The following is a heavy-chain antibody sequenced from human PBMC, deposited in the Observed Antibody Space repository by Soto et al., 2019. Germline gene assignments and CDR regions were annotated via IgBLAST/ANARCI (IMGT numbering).Heavy chain of an antibody. CDR1: GGSVNGYY. V-gene: IGHV4-34*01. CDR3: ATRITVFGLLIPPFDP. Sequence: SETLSLTCAVYGGSVNGYYWNWIRQPPGKGLEWMGEINHTGGTHNNPSLKSRVTMSVDTSENQFSLRLRSVTAADTAIYYCATRITVFGLLIPPFDPWGQGTKVNVSS. D-gene: IGHD3-3*01. J-gene: IGHJ5*02. CDR2: INHTGGT.